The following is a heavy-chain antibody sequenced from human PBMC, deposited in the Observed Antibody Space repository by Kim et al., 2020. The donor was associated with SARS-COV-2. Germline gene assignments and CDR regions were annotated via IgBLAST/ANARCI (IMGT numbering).Heavy chain of an antibody. V-gene: IGHV4-39*01. J-gene: IGHJ6*01. CDR3: ARRGMGRGVTPLYYYY. CDR1: GGSISSISYY. D-gene: IGHD3-10*01. CDR2: IYYSGST. Sequence: SETLSLTCTVSGGSISSISYYWGWIRQPPGKGLEWIGSIYYSGSTYYNPSLKSRVTISVDTSKNQFSLKLSSVTAADTAVYYCARRGMGRGVTPLYYYY.